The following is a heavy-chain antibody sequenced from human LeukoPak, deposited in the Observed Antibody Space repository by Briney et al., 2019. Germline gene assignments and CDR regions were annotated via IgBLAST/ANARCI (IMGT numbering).Heavy chain of an antibody. CDR3: ARSIPYGTTWYGRSDY. CDR2: IKPDGTTK. V-gene: IGHV3-7*03. J-gene: IGHJ4*02. D-gene: IGHD6-13*01. CDR1: GFPFSSYS. Sequence: GSLRLSCAASGFPFSSYSMTWVRQAPGKGLEWVANIKPDGTTKFYVDSVKGRFTISRDNALNSLYLQMNSLRAEDTAIYYCARSIPYGTTWYGRSDYWGQGTLVTVSS.